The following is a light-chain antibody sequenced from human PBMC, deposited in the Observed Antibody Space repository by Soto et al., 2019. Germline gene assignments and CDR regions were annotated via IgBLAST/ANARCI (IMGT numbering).Light chain of an antibody. CDR2: DAS. CDR1: QTVSRY. J-gene: IGKJ5*01. V-gene: IGKV3-11*01. Sequence: EIVLTQSPGTLSLSPGERGTLSCRASQTVSRYLAWYQQKPGQAPRLLIYDASNRATGIPARFSGSGSGTDFTLTISSLEPEDFAVYYCQQRSNWSPITFGQGTRLE. CDR3: QQRSNWSPIT.